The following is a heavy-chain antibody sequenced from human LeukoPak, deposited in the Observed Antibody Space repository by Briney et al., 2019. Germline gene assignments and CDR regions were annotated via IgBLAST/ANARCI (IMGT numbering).Heavy chain of an antibody. CDR3: ASVGNGVYGTYYFDY. CDR2: IKQDGSEK. CDR1: GFTFSSYW. V-gene: IGHV3-7*03. D-gene: IGHD5/OR15-5a*01. J-gene: IGHJ4*02. Sequence: GGSLRLSCAASGFTFSSYWMSWVRQAPGTGLEWVANIKQDGSEKYYVDSVKGRFTISRDNAKNSLYLQMNSLRAEDTAVYYCASVGNGVYGTYYFDYWGQGTLVTVSS.